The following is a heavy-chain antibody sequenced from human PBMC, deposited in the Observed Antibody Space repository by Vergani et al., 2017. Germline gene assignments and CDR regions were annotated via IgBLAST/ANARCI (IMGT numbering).Heavy chain of an antibody. CDR2: ISGSGGRT. V-gene: IGHV3-23*01. J-gene: IGHJ4*02. Sequence: EVQLLESGGGLVQPGGSLRLSCAASGFTFSSYAMSWVRPAPGKGLEWVSAISGSGGRTYYADSVKGRFTISRDKSKNTLYLQMNSLRAEDTAVYYCARGGITMIVVVTSFDWWGEGTLVTVSS. CDR3: ARGGITMIVVVTSFDW. D-gene: IGHD3-22*01. CDR1: GFTFSSYA.